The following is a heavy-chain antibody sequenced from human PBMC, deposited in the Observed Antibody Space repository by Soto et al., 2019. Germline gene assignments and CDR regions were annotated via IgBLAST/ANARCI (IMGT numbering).Heavy chain of an antibody. CDR3: ARVPVSDFVWGSYRYTFDY. V-gene: IGHV1-2*02. Sequence: ASVKVSCKASGYTFSDHDIHWVRQAPGQGLEWMGWINPDNGGTNYALNFRGRVTMTRDTSISTAYMELTSLTSDDTAVYFCARVPVSDFVWGSYRYTFDYWGQGTLVNVSS. D-gene: IGHD3-16*02. J-gene: IGHJ4*02. CDR1: GYTFSDHD. CDR2: INPDNGGT.